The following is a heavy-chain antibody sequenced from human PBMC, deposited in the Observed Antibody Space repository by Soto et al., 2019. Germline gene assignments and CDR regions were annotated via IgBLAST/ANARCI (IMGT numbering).Heavy chain of an antibody. CDR3: AGTLAVADLPHGGLWWFDP. CDR2: INHSGST. Sequence: PSETLSLTCAVYGGSFSGYYWSWIRQPPGKGLEWIGEINHSGSTNYNPSLKSRVTISVDTSKNQFSLKLSSVTAADTAVYYCAGTLAVADLPHGGLWWFDPWGQGTLVTVSS. V-gene: IGHV4-34*01. J-gene: IGHJ5*02. CDR1: GGSFSGYY. D-gene: IGHD6-19*01.